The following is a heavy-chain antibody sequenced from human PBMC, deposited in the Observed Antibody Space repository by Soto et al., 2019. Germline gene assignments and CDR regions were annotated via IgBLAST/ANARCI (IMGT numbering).Heavy chain of an antibody. CDR2: INEDRSEK. J-gene: IGHJ1*01. V-gene: IGHV3-7*01. Sequence: EVQLVESGGGLVQPGGSLRLSCAGSGFTFSGFAMNWVRQAPGKGLEWVANINEDRSEKYYVDSVKGRFTISRDNPKNSLHLQMNSLRVEDTAVYYCAREGRGYCSSSTCPGIWGQGTLVTVSS. CDR1: GFTFSGFA. CDR3: AREGRGYCSSSTCPGI. D-gene: IGHD2-2*01.